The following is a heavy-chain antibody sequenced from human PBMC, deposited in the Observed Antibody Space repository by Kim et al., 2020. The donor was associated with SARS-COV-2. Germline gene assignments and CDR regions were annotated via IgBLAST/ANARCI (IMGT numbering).Heavy chain of an antibody. CDR2: INTNTRNP. CDR1: GYTFTSYT. Sequence: ASVKVSCKAEGYTFTSYTINWVRQAPGQGLEWMGWINTNTRNPSYSQGFTGWFVFSLDSSVTTAYLQIPSLKAEDTAVYYCVRDSWEGRLLLDSWGQGTLVTVSS. V-gene: IGHV7-4-1*01. J-gene: IGHJ4*02. D-gene: IGHD1-26*01. CDR3: VRDSWEGRLLLDS.